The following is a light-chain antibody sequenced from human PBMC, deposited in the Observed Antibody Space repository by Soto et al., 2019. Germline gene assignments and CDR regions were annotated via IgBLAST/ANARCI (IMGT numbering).Light chain of an antibody. CDR1: QGIRHY. Sequence: DIQMTQSPPTLSASVGDRVTITCRAIQGIRHYLAWYQQMPGKAPKLLIYGASTLQSGVPSRFSGSGSGTEFTLTISSLQPDDFGTYFCQHHNSYSQTFGQGTKVDIK. CDR2: GAS. V-gene: IGKV1-5*01. CDR3: QHHNSYSQT. J-gene: IGKJ1*01.